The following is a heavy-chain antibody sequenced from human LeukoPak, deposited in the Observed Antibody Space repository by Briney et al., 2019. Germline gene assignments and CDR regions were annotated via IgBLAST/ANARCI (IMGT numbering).Heavy chain of an antibody. J-gene: IGHJ4*02. CDR2: INHSGST. CDR1: GGSFSGYY. CDR3: ARASGGGNDY. D-gene: IGHD3-10*01. Sequence: PSETLSLTCAVYGGSFSGYYWSWIRQPPGKGLEWIGEINHSGSTNYNPSLKSRVTISVDRSKNQFSLKLSSVTAADTAVYYCARASGGGNDYWGQGTLVTVSS. V-gene: IGHV4-34*01.